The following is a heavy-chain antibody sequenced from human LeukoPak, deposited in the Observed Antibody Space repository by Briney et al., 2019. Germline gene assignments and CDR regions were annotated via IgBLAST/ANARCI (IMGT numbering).Heavy chain of an antibody. J-gene: IGHJ4*02. CDR1: GGTFSSYA. V-gene: IGHV1-69*05. CDR2: IIPIFGTA. CDR3: ARAAATALHFDY. D-gene: IGHD6-25*01. Sequence: SVKVSCKASGGTFSSYAISWVRHAPGQGLEWMGGIIPIFGTANYAQKFQGRVAITTDESTSTAYMELSSVRSEDTAVYYCARAAATALHFDYWGQGTLVTVSS.